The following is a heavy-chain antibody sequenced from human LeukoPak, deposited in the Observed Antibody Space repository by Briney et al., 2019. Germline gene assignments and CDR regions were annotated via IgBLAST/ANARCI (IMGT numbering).Heavy chain of an antibody. CDR2: IYTSGTT. Sequence: SETLSLTCTVSGGSLNSYYWSWIRQSAGKGLEWIGRIYTSGTTNSNPSLKSRVTISVDTSKNQFSLKLSSVTAADTAVYYCAREYYDSNKAPAFDIWGQGTMVTVSS. V-gene: IGHV4-4*07. D-gene: IGHD3-22*01. CDR1: GGSLNSYY. J-gene: IGHJ3*02. CDR3: AREYYDSNKAPAFDI.